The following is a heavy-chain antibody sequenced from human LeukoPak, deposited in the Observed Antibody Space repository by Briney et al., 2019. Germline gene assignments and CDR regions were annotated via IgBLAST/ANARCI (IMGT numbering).Heavy chain of an antibody. CDR1: GYTFTGYY. J-gene: IGHJ4*02. V-gene: IGHV1-2*02. CDR2: INPNSGGT. Sequence: ASVKVSCKASGYTFTGYYMHWVRQAPGQGLEWMRWINPNSGGTNYAQKFQGRVTMTRDTSISTAYTELSRLRSDDTAVYYCARDRRYCSGGSCFFDYWGQGTLVTVSS. CDR3: ARDRRYCSGGSCFFDY. D-gene: IGHD2-15*01.